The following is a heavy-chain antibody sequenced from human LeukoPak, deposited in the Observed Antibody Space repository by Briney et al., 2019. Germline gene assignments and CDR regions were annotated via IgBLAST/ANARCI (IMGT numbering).Heavy chain of an antibody. D-gene: IGHD5-18*01. J-gene: IGHJ4*02. Sequence: GGSLRLSCAASGFTFSSYAMSWVRRAPGRGLECVSAIGGSGGSTYYADCVKGRFTLSRDNSKNTLYLQMNSLRAEDTAVYYCAKVALRIQLWSRWGQGTLVTVSS. V-gene: IGHV3-23*01. CDR3: AKVALRIQLWSR. CDR1: GFTFSSYA. CDR2: IGGSGGST.